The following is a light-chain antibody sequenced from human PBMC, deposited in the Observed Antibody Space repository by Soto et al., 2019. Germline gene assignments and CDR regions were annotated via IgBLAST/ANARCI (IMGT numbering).Light chain of an antibody. CDR3: QQYNSYPRT. V-gene: IGKV1-5*01. J-gene: IGKJ1*01. CDR1: QSISNW. Sequence: DIQMTQSPSTLSASVGDRVTITCRASQSISNWLAWYQQKPGKAPKLLIYDAFSLESGVPSRFSGSGSGTEFTLTISRLQPDDFATYYCQQYNSYPRTFGQGTKVEIK. CDR2: DAF.